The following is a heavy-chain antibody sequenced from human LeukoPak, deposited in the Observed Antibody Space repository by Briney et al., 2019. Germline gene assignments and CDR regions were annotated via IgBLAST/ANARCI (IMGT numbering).Heavy chain of an antibody. J-gene: IGHJ4*02. D-gene: IGHD6-19*01. CDR1: GFIFSSYW. CDR2: IKHDGSEN. V-gene: IGHV3-7*01. CDR3: ARDRGWQTFDY. Sequence: VGSLRLSCAASGFIFSSYWMTWVRQAPGKGLERVANIKHDGSENYYVDSVKGRFTISRDNAKNSVYLQMNSLRAEDTAVYYCARDRGWQTFDYWGQGSQVTVSS.